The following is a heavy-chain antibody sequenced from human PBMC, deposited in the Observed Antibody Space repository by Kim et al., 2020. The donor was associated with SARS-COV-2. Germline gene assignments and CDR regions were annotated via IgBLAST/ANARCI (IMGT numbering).Heavy chain of an antibody. Sequence: SETLSLTCTVSGGSISSSSYYWGWIRQPPGKGLEWIGSIYYSGSTYYNPSLKSRVTISVDTSKNQFSLKLSSVTAADTAVYYCARLESLYGSGSYYPSLWGQGTLVTVSS. CDR2: IYYSGST. D-gene: IGHD3-10*01. V-gene: IGHV4-39*01. CDR1: GGSISSSSYY. CDR3: ARLESLYGSGSYYPSL. J-gene: IGHJ4*02.